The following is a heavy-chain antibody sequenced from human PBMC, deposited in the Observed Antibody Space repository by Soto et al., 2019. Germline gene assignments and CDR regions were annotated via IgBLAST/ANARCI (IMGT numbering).Heavy chain of an antibody. V-gene: IGHV4-39*06. CDR3: ARPRYGDYADSDAFHI. CDR2: INHSGST. D-gene: IGHD4-17*01. CDR1: GGSIRSNDYF. Sequence: RLQLQESGPGVVKPSETLSLACSVSGGSIRSNDYFWGWVRQPPGKGLEWIGEINHSGSTNYNPSLKSRVTISIDTSKNQFFLKLSSVTAADTAVYYCARPRYGDYADSDAFHIWGQGTVVTVSS. J-gene: IGHJ3*02.